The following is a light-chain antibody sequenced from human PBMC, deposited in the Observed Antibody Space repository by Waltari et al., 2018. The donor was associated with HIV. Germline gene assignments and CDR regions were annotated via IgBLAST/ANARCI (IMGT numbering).Light chain of an antibody. CDR3: QQADGLPWT. CDR2: ASS. CDR1: QAIRSW. V-gene: IGKV1-12*01. J-gene: IGKJ1*01. Sequence: DIQMTQSPFFVSASVGDRVTITCRASQAIRSWLTWYQQRPGAAPKLLIYASSTLQSGVPTRFSGGRSGANFTLTISSLQPEDFATYFCQQADGLPWTFGQGTKVEMK.